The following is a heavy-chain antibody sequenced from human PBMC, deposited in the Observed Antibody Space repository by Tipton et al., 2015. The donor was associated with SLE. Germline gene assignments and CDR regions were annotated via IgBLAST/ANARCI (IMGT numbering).Heavy chain of an antibody. Sequence: TLSLTCTVSGGSISSGSYYWSWIRQPAGKGLEWIGRIYTSGSTNYNPSLKSRVTISVDTSKNQFSLKLSSVTAADTAVYYCARVGNYGDYFDYWGQGTLVTVSS. CDR3: ARVGNYGDYFDY. CDR1: GGSISSGSYY. V-gene: IGHV4-61*02. CDR2: IYTSGST. D-gene: IGHD4-17*01. J-gene: IGHJ4*02.